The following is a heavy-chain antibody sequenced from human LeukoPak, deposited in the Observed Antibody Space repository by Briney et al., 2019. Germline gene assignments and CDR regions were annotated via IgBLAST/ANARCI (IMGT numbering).Heavy chain of an antibody. CDR3: AREGITGTNVNNWFDP. V-gene: IGHV1-2*02. CDR1: GYTFTDYY. Sequence: ASVKVSCRASGYTFTDYYMHWVRQAPGQGLEWMGWINPNSGGTKYAQKLQGRVTMTRDTSINTAYMEVSRLRSDDTAVYYCAREGITGTNVNNWFDPWGQGTLVTVSS. CDR2: INPNSGGT. J-gene: IGHJ5*02. D-gene: IGHD1-20*01.